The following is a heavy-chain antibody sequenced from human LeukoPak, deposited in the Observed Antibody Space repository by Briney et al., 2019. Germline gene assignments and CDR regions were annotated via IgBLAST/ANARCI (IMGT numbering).Heavy chain of an antibody. Sequence: GGSLRLSCAASGFRFSSYSMNWVRQAPGKGLEWVSYISSSSITIYYADSVKGRFTISRDNAKNSLYLQMNSLRAEDTAVYYCARVSITGYYYYMDVWGKGTTVTASS. J-gene: IGHJ6*03. CDR1: GFRFSSYS. V-gene: IGHV3-48*04. D-gene: IGHD5-24*01. CDR2: ISSSSITI. CDR3: ARVSITGYYYYMDV.